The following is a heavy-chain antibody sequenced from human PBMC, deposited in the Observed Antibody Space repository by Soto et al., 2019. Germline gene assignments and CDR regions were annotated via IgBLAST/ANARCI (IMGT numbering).Heavy chain of an antibody. D-gene: IGHD3-10*01. Sequence: VKVSSTASCFAFTSYFLDWVRHAPGQGLEWLGWIFRGSGGANYAKKIQGRVTMTRDTSINTAYIGLSRVTSDDTVVYYCAREWHRGSAYWGQGARVPAPQ. V-gene: IGHV1-2*02. J-gene: IGHJ4*02. CDR1: CFAFTSYF. CDR3: AREWHRGSAY. CDR2: IFRGSGGA.